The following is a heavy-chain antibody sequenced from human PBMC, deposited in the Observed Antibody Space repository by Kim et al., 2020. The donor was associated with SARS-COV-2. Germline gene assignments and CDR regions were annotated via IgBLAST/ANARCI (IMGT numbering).Heavy chain of an antibody. CDR1: GGTFSSYA. CDR3: ARDPDTAMVGDY. V-gene: IGHV1-69*13. Sequence: SVKVSCKASGGTFSSYAISWVRQAPGQGLEWMGGIIPIFGTANYAQKFQGRVTITADESTSTAYMELSSLRSEDTAVYYCARDPDTAMVGDYWGQGTLVTVSS. CDR2: IIPIFGTA. D-gene: IGHD5-18*01. J-gene: IGHJ4*02.